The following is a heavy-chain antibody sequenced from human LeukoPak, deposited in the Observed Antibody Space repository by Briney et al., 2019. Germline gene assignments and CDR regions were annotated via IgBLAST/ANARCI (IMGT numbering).Heavy chain of an antibody. CDR2: IYYTGST. Sequence: TSETLSLTCTVSGGSISSYYWSWIRQPPGKGLEWIGDIYYTGSTNYNPSLKSRVTISVDTSKNHFSLKLNSVTAADTAVYYCARVYRKTYKWNDQPDYWGQGTLVTVSS. CDR1: GGSISSYY. D-gene: IGHD1-20*01. J-gene: IGHJ4*02. V-gene: IGHV4-59*12. CDR3: ARVYRKTYKWNDQPDY.